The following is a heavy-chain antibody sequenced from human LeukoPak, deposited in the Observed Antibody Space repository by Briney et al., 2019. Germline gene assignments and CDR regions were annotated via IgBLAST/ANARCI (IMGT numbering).Heavy chain of an antibody. CDR3: VKDRVVAVAAIFDS. CDR2: ISGDGGGT. J-gene: IGHJ4*02. V-gene: IGHV3-43*02. Sequence: GGSLRLSCAASGFTFHDYAMHWVRQAPGKGLEWVSLISGDGGGTYYADSVKGRFTISRDNSKNTLYLQMSSLRAEDTAVYYCVKDRVVAVAAIFDSWGQGTLVTVSS. CDR1: GFTFHDYA. D-gene: IGHD2-15*01.